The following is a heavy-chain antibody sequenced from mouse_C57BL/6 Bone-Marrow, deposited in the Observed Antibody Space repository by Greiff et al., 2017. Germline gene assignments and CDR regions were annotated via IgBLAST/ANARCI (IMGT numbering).Heavy chain of an antibody. CDR1: GYTFTDYN. Sequence: EVKLMESGPELVKPGASVKIPCKASGYTFTDYNMDWVKQSHGKSLEWIGDINPNNGGTIYNQKFKGKATLTVDTSSSTAYMELRSLTSEDTAVYYCAKKGSSGYVNYFDVWGQGTTRTGSS. CDR2: INPNNGGT. J-gene: IGHJ2*01. D-gene: IGHD3-2*02. CDR3: AKKGSSGYVNYFDV. V-gene: IGHV1-18*01.